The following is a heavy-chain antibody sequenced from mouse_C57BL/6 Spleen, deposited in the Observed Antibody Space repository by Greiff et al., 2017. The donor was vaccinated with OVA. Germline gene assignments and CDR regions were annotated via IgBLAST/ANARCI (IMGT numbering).Heavy chain of an antibody. CDR1: GYAFSSYW. CDR2: IYPGDGDT. J-gene: IGHJ1*03. D-gene: IGHD1-1*01. CDR3: AREVPTVVAHWYFDV. Sequence: QVQLQQSGAELVKPGASVKISCKASGYAFSSYWMNWVKQRPGKGLEWIGQIYPGDGDTNYNGKFKGKATLTADKSSSTAYMQLSSLTSEDSAVYFCAREVPTVVAHWYFDVWGTGTTVTVSS. V-gene: IGHV1-80*01.